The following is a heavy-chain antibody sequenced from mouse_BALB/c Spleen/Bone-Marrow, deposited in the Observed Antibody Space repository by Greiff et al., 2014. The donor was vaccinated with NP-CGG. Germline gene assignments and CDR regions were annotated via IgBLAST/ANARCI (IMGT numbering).Heavy chain of an antibody. CDR1: GYTFTSYW. CDR3: AREGYYGSPFAY. D-gene: IGHD1-1*01. V-gene: IGHV1-7*01. J-gene: IGHJ3*01. Sequence: QVQLQQSGAELAEPGASVKMSCKASGYTFTSYWMHWVKQRPGQGLEWIGYINPSTGYTEYNQKFKDKATLTADKSSSTAYMQLSSLTSEDSAVYYCAREGYYGSPFAYWGQGTLVTVSA. CDR2: INPSTGYT.